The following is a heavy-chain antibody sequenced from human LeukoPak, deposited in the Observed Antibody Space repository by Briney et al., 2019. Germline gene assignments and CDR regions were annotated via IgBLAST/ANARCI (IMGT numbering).Heavy chain of an antibody. J-gene: IGHJ3*02. CDR2: MNPNSGNT. D-gene: IGHD3-22*01. Sequence: GASVKVSCKASGYTFTGYYMHWVRQAPGQGLEWMGWMNPNSGNTGYAQKFQGRVTITRNTSISTAYMELSSLRSGDTAVYYCARGRENTMIVVVLDAFDIWGQGTMVTVSS. CDR1: GYTFTGYY. V-gene: IGHV1-8*03. CDR3: ARGRENTMIVVVLDAFDI.